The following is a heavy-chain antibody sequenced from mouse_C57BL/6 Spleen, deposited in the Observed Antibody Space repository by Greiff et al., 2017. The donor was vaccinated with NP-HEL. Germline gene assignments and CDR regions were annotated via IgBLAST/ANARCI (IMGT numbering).Heavy chain of an antibody. V-gene: IGHV1-55*01. CDR3: ARRVIYDGYYGY. CDR1: GYTFTSYW. J-gene: IGHJ2*01. CDR2: IYPGSGST. Sequence: QVQLQQPGAELVKPGASVKMSCKASGYTFTSYWITWVKQRPGQGLEWIGDIYPGSGSTNYNEKFKSMATLTVDTSSSTAYMQLSSLTSEDSAVYYCARRVIYDGYYGYWGQGTTLTVSS. D-gene: IGHD2-3*01.